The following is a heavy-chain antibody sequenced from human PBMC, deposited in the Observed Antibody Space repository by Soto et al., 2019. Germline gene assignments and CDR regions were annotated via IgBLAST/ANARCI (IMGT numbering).Heavy chain of an antibody. CDR2: IYYSGST. CDR3: ARSQGYSSGRNNRPYYFDY. Sequence: PSETLSLTCTVSGGSISSYYWSWIRQPPGKGLEWIGYIYYSGSTNYNPSLKSRVTISVDTSKNQFALKLSSVTAAYTAVYYCARSQGYSSGRNNRPYYFDYWGQGTLVTVSS. V-gene: IGHV4-59*01. D-gene: IGHD6-19*01. J-gene: IGHJ4*02. CDR1: GGSISSYY.